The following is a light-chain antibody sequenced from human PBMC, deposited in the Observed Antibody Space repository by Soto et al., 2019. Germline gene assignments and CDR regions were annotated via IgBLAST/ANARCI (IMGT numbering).Light chain of an antibody. J-gene: IGLJ2*01. V-gene: IGLV2-14*03. CDR2: NVY. Sequence: QSVLTQPASVSGSPGQSITISWTGTSSDVGAYNFVSWHQQHPGKAPKLMIYNVYDRPSGISYRFSGSKSGNTASLTISGLQGEDEADYYCSSYGGTNSLKVFGGGTKVTVL. CDR1: SSDVGAYNF. CDR3: SSYGGTNSLKV.